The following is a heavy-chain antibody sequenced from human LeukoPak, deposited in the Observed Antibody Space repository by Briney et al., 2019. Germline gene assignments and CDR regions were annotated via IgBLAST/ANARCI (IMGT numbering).Heavy chain of an antibody. J-gene: IGHJ4*02. CDR1: GFTFSSYG. Sequence: QPGGSLRLSCAASGFTFSSYGMHWVRQAPGKGLEWVANIKQDGSEKYYVDSVKGRFTISRDNAKNSLYLQMNSLRAEDTAVYYCARLQGRGDNYLDYWGQGTLVTVSS. V-gene: IGHV3-7*04. CDR3: ARLQGRGDNYLDY. D-gene: IGHD7-27*01. CDR2: IKQDGSEK.